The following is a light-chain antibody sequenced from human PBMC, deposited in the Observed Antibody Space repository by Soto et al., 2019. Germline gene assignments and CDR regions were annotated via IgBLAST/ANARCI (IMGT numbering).Light chain of an antibody. J-gene: IGKJ1*01. CDR3: QQYNNWPPWT. CDR2: GAS. CDR1: QSVSSN. V-gene: IGKV3-15*01. Sequence: EIVMTQSPATLSVSPGERATLSCRASQSVSSNLAWYQQKPGQAPRLLIYGASTRATGIPARFSGSGSGTEFTLTISSLQSADFAFYYCQQYNNWPPWTFGQGTKVEIK.